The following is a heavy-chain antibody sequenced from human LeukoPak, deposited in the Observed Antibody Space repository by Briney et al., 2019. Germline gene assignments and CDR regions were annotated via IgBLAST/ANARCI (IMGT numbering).Heavy chain of an antibody. CDR1: GGSFSGYY. Sequence: SETLSLTCAVYGGSFSGYYWSWIRQPPGKGLEWIGEINHSGSTNYNPSLKSRVTISVDTSKNQFSLKLSSVTAADTAVYYCARGRVRGYCSSTSCYTYFDYWGQGTLVTVSS. CDR3: ARGRVRGYCSSTSCYTYFDY. CDR2: INHSGST. V-gene: IGHV4-34*01. J-gene: IGHJ4*02. D-gene: IGHD2-2*02.